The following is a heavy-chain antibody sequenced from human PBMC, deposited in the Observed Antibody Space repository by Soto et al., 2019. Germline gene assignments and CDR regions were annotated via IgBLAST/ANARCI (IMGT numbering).Heavy chain of an antibody. CDR3: ARGGTVMVAGYYYYGMDV. D-gene: IGHD5-18*01. J-gene: IGHJ6*02. CDR1: GDSISTYY. V-gene: IGHV4-59*01. Sequence: PSETLSLTCTVSGDSISTYYWNWIRQPPGKGLEWIGYIYYSGSTNYNPSLKSRVTISVDTSKSQFSLKLNSVTAADTAVYYCARGGTVMVAGYYYYGMDVWGQGTTVTVSS. CDR2: IYYSGST.